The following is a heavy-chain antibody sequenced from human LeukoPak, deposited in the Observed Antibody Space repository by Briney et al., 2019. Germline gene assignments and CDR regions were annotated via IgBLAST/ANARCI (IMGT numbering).Heavy chain of an antibody. CDR2: ISYGGSNK. CDR1: GFTFSSYA. Sequence: QSGGSLRLSCAASGFTFSSYAMHWVRQAPGKGLEWVAVISYGGSNKYYADSVKGRFTISRDNSKNTLYLQMNSLRAEDTAVYYCARVEGSGWYWFYYYGMDVWGQGTTVTVSS. CDR3: ARVEGSGWYWFYYYGMDV. D-gene: IGHD6-19*01. J-gene: IGHJ6*02. V-gene: IGHV3-30-3*01.